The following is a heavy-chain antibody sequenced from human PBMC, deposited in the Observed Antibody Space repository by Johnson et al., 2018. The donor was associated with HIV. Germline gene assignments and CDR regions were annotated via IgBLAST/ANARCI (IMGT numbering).Heavy chain of an antibody. Sequence: QVQLVESGEGVVQPGGSLRLSCAASGFTFSSYGMHWVRQAPGKGLEWVTFIRYDGSKKYYADSVKGRFTISRDNSKSTLYLQMNSLRAEDTAVFYCYSSGYYYGDAFDIWGQGTMVTVSS. CDR1: GFTFSSYG. CDR3: YSSGYYYGDAFDI. V-gene: IGHV3-30*02. D-gene: IGHD3-22*01. J-gene: IGHJ3*02. CDR2: IRYDGSKK.